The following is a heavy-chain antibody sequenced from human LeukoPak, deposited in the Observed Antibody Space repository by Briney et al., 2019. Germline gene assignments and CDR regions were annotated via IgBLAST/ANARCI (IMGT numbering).Heavy chain of an antibody. D-gene: IGHD3-3*01. CDR3: AKALTIFGVVITPADAFDI. V-gene: IGHV3-23*01. J-gene: IGHJ3*02. CDR2: ISGSGGST. Sequence: AISGSGGSTYYADSVKGRFTISRDNSKNTLYLQMNSLRAEDTAVYYCAKALTIFGVVITPADAFDIWGQGTMVTVSS.